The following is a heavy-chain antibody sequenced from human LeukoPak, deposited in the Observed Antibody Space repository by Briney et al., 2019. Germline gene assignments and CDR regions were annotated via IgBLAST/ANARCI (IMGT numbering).Heavy chain of an antibody. V-gene: IGHV3-53*01. J-gene: IGHJ4*02. CDR1: GFTVSSNY. CDR3: ARIVATMNFDY. D-gene: IGHD5-12*01. CDR2: IYSGGST. Sequence: GGSLRLSCAASGFTVSSNYMSWVRQAPGKGLEWVSVIYSGGSTYYADSVKGRCTISRDNSKNTLYLQMNSLRAEDTAVYYCARIVATMNFDYWGQGTLVTVSS.